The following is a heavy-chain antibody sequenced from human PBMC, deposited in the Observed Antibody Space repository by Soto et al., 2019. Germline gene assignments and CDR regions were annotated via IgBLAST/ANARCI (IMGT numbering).Heavy chain of an antibody. D-gene: IGHD6-13*01. CDR3: ARGAPHRISAAGYHYYYGMDV. J-gene: IGHJ6*02. CDR1: GGTFSSYA. Sequence: QVQLVQSGAEVKKPGSSVKVSCKASGGTFSSYAISWVRQAPGRGLEWLGWFIPIFGTANYAQKFQCRVTITADEYTSRAYRELSSLRSEDTAVYYCARGAPHRISAAGYHYYYGMDVWGQGTTVIVSS. CDR2: FIPIFGTA. V-gene: IGHV1-69*01.